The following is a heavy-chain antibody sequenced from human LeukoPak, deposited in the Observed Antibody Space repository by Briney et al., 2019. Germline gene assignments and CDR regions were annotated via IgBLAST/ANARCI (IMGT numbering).Heavy chain of an antibody. Sequence: PGGSLRLSCAVSGFTVSSNYMSWVRQAPGKGLEWVSVIYSGGSTYYADSVKGRFTVSRDNSESTLYLQMNSLRAEDTAVYYCARVQWLVPYWGQGTLVTVSS. J-gene: IGHJ4*02. CDR2: IYSGGST. V-gene: IGHV3-66*01. CDR1: GFTVSSNY. CDR3: ARVQWLVPY. D-gene: IGHD6-19*01.